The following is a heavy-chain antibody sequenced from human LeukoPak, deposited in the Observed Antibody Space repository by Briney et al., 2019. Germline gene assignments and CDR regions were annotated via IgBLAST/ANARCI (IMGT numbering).Heavy chain of an antibody. Sequence: SQTLSLTCVVSGGFISDCGYSWIWIRQPPGKGLEWIGTFYHSGGTYYKPSLKSRVILTVDRSKNQLSLRLSSVNDAEGGVYYCARGPTTPTGWLYPWGQGTLVSVSS. CDR3: ARGPTTPTGWLYP. D-gene: IGHD1-26*01. CDR1: GGFISDCGYS. V-gene: IGHV4-30-2*01. J-gene: IGHJ5*02. CDR2: FYHSGGT.